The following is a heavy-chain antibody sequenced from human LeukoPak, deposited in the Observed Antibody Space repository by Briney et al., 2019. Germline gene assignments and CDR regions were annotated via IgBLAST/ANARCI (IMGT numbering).Heavy chain of an antibody. CDR1: GYTFTSYG. CDR3: ARDRDEDTAMANPYNWFDP. D-gene: IGHD5-18*01. Sequence: ASVKVSCKASGYTFTSYGISWVRQAPGQGLEWMGWISAYNGNTNYAQKLQGRVTMTTDTSTSTAYMELRSLRSDDTAVYYCARDRDEDTAMANPYNWFDPWGQGTLVTVSS. CDR2: ISAYNGNT. J-gene: IGHJ5*02. V-gene: IGHV1-18*01.